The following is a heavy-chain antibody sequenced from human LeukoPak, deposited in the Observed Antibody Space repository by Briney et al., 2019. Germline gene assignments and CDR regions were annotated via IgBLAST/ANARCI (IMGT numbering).Heavy chain of an antibody. D-gene: IGHD1-26*01. J-gene: IGHJ4*02. CDR2: IIPIFGTA. Sequence: SVKVSCKASGGTFSSYAISWVRQAPGQGLEWMGGIIPIFGTANYAQKFQSRVTITADESTSTAYMELSSLRSEDTAVYYCAINTPGRIVGATYFDYWGQGTLVTVSS. CDR3: AINTPGRIVGATYFDY. V-gene: IGHV1-69*13. CDR1: GGTFSSYA.